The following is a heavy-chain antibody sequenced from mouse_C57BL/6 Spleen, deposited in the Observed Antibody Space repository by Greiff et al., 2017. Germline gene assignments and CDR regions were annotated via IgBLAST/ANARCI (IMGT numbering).Heavy chain of an antibody. Sequence: EVQRVESGGGLVKPGGSLKLSCAASGFTFSSSAMSWVRQTPEKRLEWVATISDGGSYTYYPDNVKGRFPITRDNAKNNLYLQMSHLKSEDTAMYYCARDNYGSSYWFAYWGQGTLVTVSA. CDR3: ARDNYGSSYWFAY. CDR1: GFTFSSSA. V-gene: IGHV5-4*01. J-gene: IGHJ3*01. CDR2: ISDGGSYT. D-gene: IGHD1-1*01.